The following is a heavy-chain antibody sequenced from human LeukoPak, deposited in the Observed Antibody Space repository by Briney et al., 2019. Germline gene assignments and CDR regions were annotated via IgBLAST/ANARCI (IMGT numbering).Heavy chain of an antibody. CDR2: IYPGDSDT. CDR1: GYSFTNYW. CDR3: AMSGYCSGGSCSGY. Sequence: GGALTVSCKGSGYSFTNYWIGWVRQMPGKGLEGMGIIYPGDSDTRYNPSFQGQVTISADKSISTAYLQWSSLKASDTAMYYCAMSGYCSGGSCSGYWGQGTLVTVSS. V-gene: IGHV5-51*01. J-gene: IGHJ4*02. D-gene: IGHD2-15*01.